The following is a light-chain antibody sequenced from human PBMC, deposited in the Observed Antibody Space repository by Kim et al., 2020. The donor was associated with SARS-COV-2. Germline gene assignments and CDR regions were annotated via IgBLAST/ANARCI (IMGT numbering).Light chain of an antibody. V-gene: IGKV3-15*01. Sequence: VAPGESSTLSCRASQSVSSSLPLHPHKPGQAPRLLIYDASPRATGIPARFSGSGSGTEFTLTISSLQSEDFAVYYCQQYNSWPLTFGGGTKVDIK. J-gene: IGKJ4*01. CDR2: DAS. CDR3: QQYNSWPLT. CDR1: QSVSSS.